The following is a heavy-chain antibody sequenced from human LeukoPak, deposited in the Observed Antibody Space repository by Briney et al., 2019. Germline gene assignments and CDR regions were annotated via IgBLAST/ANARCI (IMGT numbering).Heavy chain of an antibody. Sequence: GGSLRLSCAASGITLSVYWMSWVRQAPGKGLEWVANIKQDGSEKFYRDSVQGRFTISRDNAKNSLYLQMNSLRAEDTAVYYCARSGSGYFDYWGQGSLVTVSS. CDR1: GITLSVYW. CDR2: IKQDGSEK. J-gene: IGHJ4*02. V-gene: IGHV3-7*01. CDR3: ARSGSGYFDY.